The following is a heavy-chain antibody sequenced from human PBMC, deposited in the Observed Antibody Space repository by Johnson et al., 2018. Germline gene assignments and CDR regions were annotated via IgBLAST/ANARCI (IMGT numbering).Heavy chain of an antibody. CDR3: DKDQGGSYPGDYYYGMDV. V-gene: IGHV1-69*12. D-gene: IGHD1-26*01. CDR2: IIPIFGTA. Sequence: QVQLVQSGAEVKKPGSSVKVSCKASGGTFSSYAISWVRQAPGQGLEWMGGIIPIFGTANYAQKFQGRVTITADESTSTAYMELRSLRAEDTAVYSCDKDQGGSYPGDYYYGMDVWGQGTTVTVSS. CDR1: GGTFSSYA. J-gene: IGHJ6*02.